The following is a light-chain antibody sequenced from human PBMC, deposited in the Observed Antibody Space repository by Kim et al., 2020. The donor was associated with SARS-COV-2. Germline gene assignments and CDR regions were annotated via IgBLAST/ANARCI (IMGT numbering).Light chain of an antibody. CDR2: GAS. V-gene: IGKV3-20*01. CDR3: QQYGSSSPTWT. CDR1: QSVSSSY. J-gene: IGKJ1*01. Sequence: GERATLSCRASQSVSSSYLAWYQQKPGQAPRLLIYGASSRATGIPDRFSGSGSGTDFTLTISRLEPEDFAVYYCQQYGSSSPTWTFGQGTKVDIK.